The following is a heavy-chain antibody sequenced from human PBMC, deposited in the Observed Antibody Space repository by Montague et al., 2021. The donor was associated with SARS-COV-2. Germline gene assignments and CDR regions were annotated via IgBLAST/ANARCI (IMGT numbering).Heavy chain of an antibody. J-gene: IGHJ3*02. CDR3: TRDYRSIVGDGLDI. CDR2: ISTSAYTT. V-gene: IGHV3-48*03. CDR1: GFTFSNYD. D-gene: IGHD3-16*02. Sequence: CAASGFTFSNYDMNWVRQAPGKGPEWISYISTSAYTTSYAGSVKGRFTISRDNGKNSLYLQMNSLRVEDTAVYYCTRDYRSIVGDGLDIWGQGTKATVSS.